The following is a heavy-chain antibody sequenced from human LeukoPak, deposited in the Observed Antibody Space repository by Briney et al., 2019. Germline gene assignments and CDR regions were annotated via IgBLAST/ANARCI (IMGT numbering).Heavy chain of an antibody. CDR2: ISYDGSNK. Sequence: PGGSLRLSCAASGFTFSSYAMHWVRQAPGKGLEWVAVISYDGSNKYYADSVKGRFTISRDNSKNTLYLQMNSLRAEDTAVYYCARDSGSTGYSSSWYYFDYWGQGTLVTASS. D-gene: IGHD6-13*01. CDR1: GFTFSSYA. V-gene: IGHV3-30-3*01. CDR3: ARDSGSTGYSSSWYYFDY. J-gene: IGHJ4*02.